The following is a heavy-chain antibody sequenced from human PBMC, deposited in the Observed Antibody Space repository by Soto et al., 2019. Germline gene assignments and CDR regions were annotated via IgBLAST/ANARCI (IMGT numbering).Heavy chain of an antibody. CDR3: AKSMVRGVIITIFDY. D-gene: IGHD3-10*01. Sequence: AGGSLRLSCAASGFTFSSYAMSWVRQAPGKGLEWVSAISGSGGSTYYADSVKGRFTISRDNSKNTLYLQMNSLRAEDTAVYYCAKSMVRGVIITIFDYWGQGTLVTVSS. J-gene: IGHJ4*02. CDR2: ISGSGGST. V-gene: IGHV3-23*01. CDR1: GFTFSSYA.